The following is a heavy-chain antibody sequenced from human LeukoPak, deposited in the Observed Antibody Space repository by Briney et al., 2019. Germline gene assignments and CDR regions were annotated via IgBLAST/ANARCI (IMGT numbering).Heavy chain of an antibody. CDR3: ARASRGYYDHFAPIPTEYYFDY. J-gene: IGHJ4*02. D-gene: IGHD3-22*01. Sequence: KPSETLSLTCAVYGGSFSGYYWSWIRQPPGKGLEWIGEINHSGSTNYSPSLKSRVTISVDTSKNQFSLKLSSVTAADTAVYYCARASRGYYDHFAPIPTEYYFDYWGQGTLVTVSS. CDR1: GGSFSGYY. CDR2: INHSGST. V-gene: IGHV4-34*01.